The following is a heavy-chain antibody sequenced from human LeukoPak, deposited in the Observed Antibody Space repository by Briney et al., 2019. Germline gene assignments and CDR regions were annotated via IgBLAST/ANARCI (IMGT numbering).Heavy chain of an antibody. CDR1: GGSISSGGYY. CDR3: ARALAARPHYYYYYYMGV. J-gene: IGHJ6*03. D-gene: IGHD6-6*01. CDR2: IYTSGNT. V-gene: IGHV4-61*02. Sequence: PSETLSLTCTVSGGSISSGGYYWSWIRQPAGKGLEWIGRIYTSGNTNYNPSLKSRATISVDTSKNQFSLKLSSVTAADTAVYYCARALAARPHYYYYYYMGVWGKGTTVTVSS.